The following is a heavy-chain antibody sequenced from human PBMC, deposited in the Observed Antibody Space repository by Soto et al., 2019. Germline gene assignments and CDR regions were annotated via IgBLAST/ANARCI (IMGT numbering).Heavy chain of an antibody. D-gene: IGHD6-6*01. CDR3: ATSPTSIAARPNYYYGMDV. V-gene: IGHV1-69*13. CDR2: IIPIFGTA. CDR1: GGTFSSYA. J-gene: IGHJ6*02. Sequence: ASVKVSCKASGGTFSSYAISWVRQAPGQGLEWMGGIIPIFGTANYAQKFQGRVTITADESTSTAYMELSSLRSEDTAVYYCATSPTSIAARPNYYYGMDVWGQGTTVTVSS.